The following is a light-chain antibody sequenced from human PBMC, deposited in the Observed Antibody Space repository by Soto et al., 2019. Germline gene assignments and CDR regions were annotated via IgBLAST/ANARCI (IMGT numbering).Light chain of an antibody. V-gene: IGLV2-11*01. CDR2: DVS. CDR1: SSDIGGYNY. Sequence: QSALTQPRSVSGSPGQSVTISCTGTSSDIGGYNYVSWYQQYPDKAPKLIIYDVSERPSGVPDRFSGSKSGTTASLTISGLQAEDEADYYCSSFTSTSTWVFGGGTKLTVL. CDR3: SSFTSTSTWV. J-gene: IGLJ3*02.